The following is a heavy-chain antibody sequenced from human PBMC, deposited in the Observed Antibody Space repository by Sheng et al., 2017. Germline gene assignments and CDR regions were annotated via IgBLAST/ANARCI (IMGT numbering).Heavy chain of an antibody. D-gene: IGHD2-2*01. CDR3: AGLGYCSSTSCYPAVYYYYYGMDV. V-gene: IGHV1-69*01. J-gene: IGHJ6*02. Sequence: QVQLVQSGAEVKKPGSSVKVSCKASGGTFSSYAISWVRQAPGQGLEWMGGIIPIFGTANYAQKFQGRVTITADESTSTAYMELSSLRSEDTAVYYCAGLGYCSSTSCYPAVYYYYYGMDVWDQGP. CDR2: IIPIFGTA. CDR1: GGTFSSYA.